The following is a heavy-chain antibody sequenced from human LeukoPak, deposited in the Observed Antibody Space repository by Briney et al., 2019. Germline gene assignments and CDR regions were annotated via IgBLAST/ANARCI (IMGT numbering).Heavy chain of an antibody. D-gene: IGHD3-10*01. Sequence: GESLRLSCAASGFTFRSYAMSWVRQAPGKGLEWVSVITDSGVTTFYADSVKGRFTISRDNSKSTLYLQMNSLSAEDSAIYYCAKPTSGSYEYWGQGTLVTVSS. J-gene: IGHJ4*02. CDR1: GFTFRSYA. CDR2: ITDSGVTT. V-gene: IGHV3-23*01. CDR3: AKPTSGSYEY.